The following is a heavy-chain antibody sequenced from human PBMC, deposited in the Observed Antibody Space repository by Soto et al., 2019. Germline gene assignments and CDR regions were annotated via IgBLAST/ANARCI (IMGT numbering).Heavy chain of an antibody. V-gene: IGHV3-30*03. CDR2: ISYDGSNK. Sequence: PVGSLRLSCAASGCTFSSYGMHWVRQSPGKGLEWVAVISYDGSNKYYADSVKGRFTISRDNSKNTLYLQMNSLRAEDTAVYYCETGPGPFDYWGHGTPLTVSX. D-gene: IGHD3-10*01. CDR1: GCTFSSYG. J-gene: IGHJ4*01. CDR3: ETGPGPFDY.